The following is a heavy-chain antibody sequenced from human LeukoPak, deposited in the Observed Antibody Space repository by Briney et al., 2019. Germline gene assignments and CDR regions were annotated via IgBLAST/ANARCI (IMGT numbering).Heavy chain of an antibody. Sequence: GGSLRLSCAASGFTFSCYEMNWVRQAPGQGLEWASYISSSGSTIYYADSVKGRFTISRDNAKNSLYLQMNSLRAEDTAVYYCAELGITMIGGVWGKGTTVTVSS. CDR2: ISSSGSTI. V-gene: IGHV3-48*03. CDR3: AELGITMIGGV. CDR1: GFTFSCYE. J-gene: IGHJ6*04. D-gene: IGHD3-10*02.